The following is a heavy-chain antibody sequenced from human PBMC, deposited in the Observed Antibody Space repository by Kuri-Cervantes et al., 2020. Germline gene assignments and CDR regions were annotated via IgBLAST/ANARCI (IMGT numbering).Heavy chain of an antibody. D-gene: IGHD1-26*01. CDR3: AKDSLYSGSYSQFDY. CDR2: IWYDGSNK. J-gene: IGHJ4*02. Sequence: GESLEISCAASGFTFSSYGMHWVRQAPGKGLEWVAVIWYDGSNKYYADSVKGRFTISRDNSKNTLYLQMNSLRAEDTAVYYCAKDSLYSGSYSQFDYWGQGTLVTVSS. V-gene: IGHV3-33*06. CDR1: GFTFSSYG.